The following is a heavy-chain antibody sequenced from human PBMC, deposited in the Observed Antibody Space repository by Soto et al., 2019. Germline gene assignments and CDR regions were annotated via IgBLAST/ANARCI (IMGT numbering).Heavy chain of an antibody. D-gene: IGHD2-2*01. Sequence: LRLSCAASGFTLDDYTMHWVRQAPGKGLEWVSGVGWNGGDIVYADSVKGRFTVSRDNTKNSLYLEVNSLRAEDTAIYYCAKDRAVVVPVSTSYFHYYGLDVWGQGTTVTVSS. V-gene: IGHV3-9*01. CDR2: VGWNGGDI. CDR1: GFTLDDYT. J-gene: IGHJ6*02. CDR3: AKDRAVVVPVSTSYFHYYGLDV.